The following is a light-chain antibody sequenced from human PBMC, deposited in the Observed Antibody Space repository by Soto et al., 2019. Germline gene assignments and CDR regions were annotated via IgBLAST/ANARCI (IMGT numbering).Light chain of an antibody. CDR2: DVS. CDR1: SSDVGGYNY. CDR3: SSDTSSSHHV. Sequence: QSVLTQPASVSGSPGQSITISCTGTSSDVGGYNYVSWYQQHPGKAPKLMIYDVSNRPSGVSNRFSGSKSGNTASLTISGLQAEDEADCYCSSDTSSSHHVFGTGTKVT. V-gene: IGLV2-14*03. J-gene: IGLJ1*01.